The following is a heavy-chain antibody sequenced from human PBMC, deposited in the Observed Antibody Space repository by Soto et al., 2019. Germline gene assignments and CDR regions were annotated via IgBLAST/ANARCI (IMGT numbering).Heavy chain of an antibody. CDR3: ARGFTYYYDSSGYYLAP. D-gene: IGHD3-22*01. J-gene: IGHJ4*02. CDR1: GGSISSYY. CDR2: IYYSGST. Sequence: SETLSLTCTVSGGSISSYYWSWIRQPPGKGLEWIGYIYYSGSTNYNPSLKSRVTISVDTSKNQFSLKLSSVTAADTAVYYCARGFTYYYDSSGYYLAPWGQGTLVTVSS. V-gene: IGHV4-59*01.